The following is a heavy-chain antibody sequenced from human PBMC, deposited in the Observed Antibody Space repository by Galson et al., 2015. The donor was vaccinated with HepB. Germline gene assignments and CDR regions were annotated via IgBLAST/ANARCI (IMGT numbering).Heavy chain of an antibody. D-gene: IGHD3-22*01. V-gene: IGHV4-59*01. CDR3: ARVFDLRNYDSSGYPP. Sequence: LSLTCTVSGGSISSYYWSWIRQPPGKGLEWIGYIYYSGGTNYNPSLKGRVTISVDTSKNQFSLKLSSVTAADTAVYYCARVFDLRNYDSSGYPPWGQGTLVTVSS. CDR1: GGSISSYY. CDR2: IYYSGGT. J-gene: IGHJ5*02.